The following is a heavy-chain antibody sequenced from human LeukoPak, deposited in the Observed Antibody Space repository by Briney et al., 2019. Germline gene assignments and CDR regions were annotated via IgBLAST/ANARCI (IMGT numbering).Heavy chain of an antibody. D-gene: IGHD3-3*01. CDR2: ISAYNGNT. CDR3: ARVRNGDFWSGYNTSWFDP. V-gene: IGHV1-18*01. CDR1: GYTFTSYG. Sequence: ASVKVSCKASGYTFTSYGISWVRQAPGQGLEWMGWISAYNGNTNYAQKLQGRVTMTTDTSTSTAYMELRSLRSDDTAVYYCARVRNGDFWSGYNTSWFDPWGQGTLVTVSS. J-gene: IGHJ5*02.